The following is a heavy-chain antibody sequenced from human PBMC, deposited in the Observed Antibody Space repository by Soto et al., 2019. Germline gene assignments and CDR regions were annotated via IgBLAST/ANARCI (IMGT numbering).Heavy chain of an antibody. Sequence: QITLKESGPPLVKPTQTLTLTCTFSGFSLTTIGVGVGWTRQPPGKALEWLALIYWDDDTRYSTSLKNRLTITKDSSKNQVVLSMSNMDPMDTATYYCAHTRYYYGAGSPLDYWGQGTLVTVSS. D-gene: IGHD3-10*01. CDR3: AHTRYYYGAGSPLDY. V-gene: IGHV2-5*02. CDR1: GFSLTTIGVG. J-gene: IGHJ4*02. CDR2: IYWDDDT.